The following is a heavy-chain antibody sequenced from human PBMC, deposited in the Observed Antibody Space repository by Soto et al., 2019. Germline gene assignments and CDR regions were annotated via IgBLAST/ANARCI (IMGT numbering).Heavy chain of an antibody. CDR3: AKDLSFWSGYYDY. D-gene: IGHD3-3*01. V-gene: IGHV3-23*01. CDR2: ISGSGGST. CDR1: GFTFSSYA. J-gene: IGHJ4*02. Sequence: GGSLRLSCAASGFTFSSYATSWVRQAPGKGLEWVSAISGSGGSTYYADSVKGRFTISRDNSKNTLYLQMNSLRAEDTAVYYCAKDLSFWSGYYDYWGQGTLVTVSS.